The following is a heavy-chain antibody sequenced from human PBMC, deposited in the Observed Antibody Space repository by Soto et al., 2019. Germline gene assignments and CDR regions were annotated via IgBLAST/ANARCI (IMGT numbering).Heavy chain of an antibody. Sequence: GGSLRLSCAASGFTFSTYAMAWVRQAPGKGLEWVSGVSASGLNTDYADPVKGRFYISRDNSKNTVSLHMNSLRAEDTALYYCAKERPRRTSGYFFEYWGQGTPVTVAS. CDR1: GFTFSTYA. CDR3: AKERPRRTSGYFFEY. V-gene: IGHV3-23*01. J-gene: IGHJ4*02. D-gene: IGHD1-1*01. CDR2: VSASGLNT.